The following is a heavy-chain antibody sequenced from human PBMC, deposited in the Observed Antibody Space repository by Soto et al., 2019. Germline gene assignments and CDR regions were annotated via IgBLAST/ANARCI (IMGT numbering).Heavy chain of an antibody. J-gene: IGHJ3*02. D-gene: IGHD3-3*01. CDR2: INHSGST. CDR3: ARTFFTIFGVVNAFDI. Sequence: PSETLSLTCAVYGGSFSGYYWSWIRQPPGKGLEWIGEINHSGSTNYNPSLKSRVTISVDTSKNQFSLKLSSVTAADTAVYYCARTFFTIFGVVNAFDIWGQGTMVTVSS. CDR1: GGSFSGYY. V-gene: IGHV4-34*01.